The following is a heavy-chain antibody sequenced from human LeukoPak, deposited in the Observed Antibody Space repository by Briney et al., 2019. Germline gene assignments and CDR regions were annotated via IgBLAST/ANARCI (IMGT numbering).Heavy chain of an antibody. CDR3: ARAPRPSYYYYYYYMDV. V-gene: IGHV4-59*11. CDR2: IYYSGST. D-gene: IGHD6-6*01. Sequence: SETLSLTCTVSGGSISSHYWSWIRQPPGKGLEWIGYIYYSGSTNYNPSLKSRVTMSVDTSKNQFSLKLSSVTAADTAVYYCARAPRPSYYYYYYYMDVWGKGTTVTVSS. J-gene: IGHJ6*03. CDR1: GGSISSHY.